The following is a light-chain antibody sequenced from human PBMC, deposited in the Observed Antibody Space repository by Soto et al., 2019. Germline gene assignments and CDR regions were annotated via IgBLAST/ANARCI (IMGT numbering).Light chain of an antibody. CDR1: QDIGIY. CDR3: QQLNSDPYT. CDR2: AAS. J-gene: IGKJ2*01. V-gene: IGKV1-9*01. Sequence: DIHLAQSPSFLSASVGDRVTITFRASQDIGIYLAWYQQKPGKAPELLIYAASTLQSGVPSRFSGSGSGTEFTLTISSLQPEDFATDYCQQLNSDPYTFGQGTKLEIK.